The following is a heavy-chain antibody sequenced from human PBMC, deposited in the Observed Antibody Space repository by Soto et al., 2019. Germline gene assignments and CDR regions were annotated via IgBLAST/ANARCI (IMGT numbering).Heavy chain of an antibody. CDR3: ARAHHDIVVYNYYYGMDV. V-gene: IGHV4-34*01. J-gene: IGHJ6*02. CDR2: INHSGST. Sequence: PSETLSLTCAVYGGSVSGYYWSWIRQPPGKGLEWIGEINHSGSTNYNPSLKSRVTISVDTFKNQFSLKLSSVTAADTAVYYCARAHHDIVVYNYYYGMDVWGQGTTVTVAS. D-gene: IGHD2-15*01. CDR1: GGSVSGYY.